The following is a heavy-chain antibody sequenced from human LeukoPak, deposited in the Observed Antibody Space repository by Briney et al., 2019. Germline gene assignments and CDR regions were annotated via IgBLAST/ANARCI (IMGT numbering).Heavy chain of an antibody. CDR1: GYTVTSYG. CDR3: AREAGDYVWGSYRPPEPDY. J-gene: IGHJ4*02. D-gene: IGHD3-16*02. CDR2: ISAYNGNT. Sequence: ASVKVSCKASGYTVTSYGISWVRQAPGQGLEWMGWISAYNGNTNYAQKLQGRVTMTTDTSTSTAYMELRSLRSDDTAVYYCAREAGDYVWGSYRPPEPDYWGQGTLVTVSS. V-gene: IGHV1-18*04.